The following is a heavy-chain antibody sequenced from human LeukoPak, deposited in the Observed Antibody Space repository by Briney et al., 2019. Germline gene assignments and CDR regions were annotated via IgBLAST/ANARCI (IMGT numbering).Heavy chain of an antibody. Sequence: GGSLRLSCAASGFTFSSYAMHWVRQAPGKGLVWVSRINSDGSSTSYADSVKGRFTISRDNAKNTLYLQMNSLRAEDTAVYYCARESSYGYYYYYYGMDVWGQGTTVTVSS. CDR2: INSDGSST. V-gene: IGHV3-74*01. J-gene: IGHJ6*02. CDR1: GFTFSSYA. D-gene: IGHD5-18*01. CDR3: ARESSYGYYYYYYGMDV.